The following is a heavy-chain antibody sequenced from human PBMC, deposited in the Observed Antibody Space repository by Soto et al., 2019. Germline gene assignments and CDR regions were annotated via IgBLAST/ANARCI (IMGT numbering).Heavy chain of an antibody. Sequence: PGGSLRLSCSASGFTFSYYAMGWVRQAPGKGLEWVSVLSDRGDTTYYADSVKGRFTISRDNSNNALFLQMSSLRDEDTAIYYCARVAYWGPGTQVTVSS. J-gene: IGHJ4*02. V-gene: IGHV3-23*01. CDR1: GFTFSYYA. CDR3: ARVAY. CDR2: LSDRGDTT.